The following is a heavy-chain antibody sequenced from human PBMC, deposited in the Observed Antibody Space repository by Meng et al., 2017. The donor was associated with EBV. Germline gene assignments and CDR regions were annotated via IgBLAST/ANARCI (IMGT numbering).Heavy chain of an antibody. Sequence: QVQLQESGPGLVKPSXXXXXTXXVSGGSVNNESYYWGWIRQPPGKGPEYIGYIYYTGSTNYNSSLKSRVTISLDKSKNQFSLKLTSLTAADTAIYYCARGDYTNYPRWFDPWGQGTLVTVSS. CDR1: GGSVNNESYY. D-gene: IGHD4-11*01. CDR3: ARGDYTNYPRWFDP. CDR2: IYYTGST. J-gene: IGHJ5*02. V-gene: IGHV4-61*01.